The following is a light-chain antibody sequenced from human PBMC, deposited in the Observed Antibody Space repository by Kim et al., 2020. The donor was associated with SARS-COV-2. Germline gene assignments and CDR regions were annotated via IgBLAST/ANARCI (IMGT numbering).Light chain of an antibody. Sequence: LFPGDRVSRPCRASHSVTSSYLAWYQQKPGQAPRLLIYGASSTATGIPDRFSGSGYGTDFTLTISRLEPEDFAVYYCQQYGSSPHTFGQGTKLEF. CDR1: HSVTSSY. J-gene: IGKJ2*01. CDR3: QQYGSSPHT. CDR2: GAS. V-gene: IGKV3-20*01.